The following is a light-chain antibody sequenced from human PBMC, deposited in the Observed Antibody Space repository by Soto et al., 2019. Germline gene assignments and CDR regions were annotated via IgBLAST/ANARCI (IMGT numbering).Light chain of an antibody. CDR2: WAS. CDR3: QQHYSSPLA. Sequence: DIVMTQSPDSLAVSLGERATINCKSSQSVLYSSNNKNYLAWYQQKPGQPPKLLIYWASIRESGVPDRFSGSGYGTDFPLTVCIRQAEDVAVYYCQQHYSSPLAFGQGTKVEIK. CDR1: QSVLYSSNNKNY. J-gene: IGKJ1*01. V-gene: IGKV4-1*01.